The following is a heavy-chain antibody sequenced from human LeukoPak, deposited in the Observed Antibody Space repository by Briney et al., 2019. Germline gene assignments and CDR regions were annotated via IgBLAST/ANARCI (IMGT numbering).Heavy chain of an antibody. CDR1: GITVSTNY. CDR2: IYSGGNT. Sequence: GGSLRLSCAVSGITVSTNYMSWVRQAPGKGLEWVSVIYSGGNTYYADSVKGRFTISRDNSKNTLYLQTTSLRAEDTAVYYCASMVRGTASGYWGQGTLVTVSS. D-gene: IGHD3-10*01. J-gene: IGHJ4*02. CDR3: ASMVRGTASGY. V-gene: IGHV3-66*01.